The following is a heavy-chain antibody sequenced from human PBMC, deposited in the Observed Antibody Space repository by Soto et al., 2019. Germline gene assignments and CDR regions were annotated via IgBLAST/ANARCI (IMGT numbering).Heavy chain of an antibody. J-gene: IGHJ6*02. CDR2: IDPSDSYT. CDR1: GYSFTSYW. Sequence: GESLKISGKGSGYSFTSYWISWVRQMPGKGLEWMGRIDPSDSYTNYSPSFQGHVTISADKSISTAYLQWSSLKASDTAMYYCARSRDIVATIQDCYGMDVWGQGTTVTVSS. CDR3: ARSRDIVATIQDCYGMDV. V-gene: IGHV5-10-1*01. D-gene: IGHD5-12*01.